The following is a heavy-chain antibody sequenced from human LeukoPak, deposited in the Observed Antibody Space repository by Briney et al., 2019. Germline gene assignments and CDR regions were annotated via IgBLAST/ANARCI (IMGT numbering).Heavy chain of an antibody. CDR3: ARDYRNYGLDY. V-gene: IGHV3-74*01. CDR1: GFTFRSYW. J-gene: IGHJ4*02. Sequence: GGSLRLSCAASGFTFRSYWMHWVRQAPGKGLLWVSHISPDGSTTSYADSVKGRFTISRDNAKHTLYLQMNSLRAEDTAVYYCARDYRNYGLDYWGQGTLVTVSS. CDR2: ISPDGSTT. D-gene: IGHD4-17*01.